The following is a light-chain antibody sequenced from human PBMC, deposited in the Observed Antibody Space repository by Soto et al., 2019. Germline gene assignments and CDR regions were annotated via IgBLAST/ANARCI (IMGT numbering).Light chain of an antibody. CDR1: QSVSSY. CDR3: QQRSNWPPWT. V-gene: IGKV3-11*01. J-gene: IGKJ1*01. CDR2: DAS. Sequence: EIVLTQSPATLSLSPGERATLSCRASQSVSSYLAWYQQKPGQAPRHLIYDASNRATSIPARFSRGGSGTDFTLPISSLEPEDFAGYYCQQRSNWPPWTFRQGTKVEIK.